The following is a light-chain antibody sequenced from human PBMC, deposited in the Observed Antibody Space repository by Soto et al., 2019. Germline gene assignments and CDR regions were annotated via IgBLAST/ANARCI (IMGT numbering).Light chain of an antibody. CDR3: QQYDRVLGT. CDR1: QSISHW. CDR2: DAS. Sequence: DIQMTQSPATLSASVGDSVTITCRASQSISHWLAWYQQKPGKAPKFLIYDASSLESGVPSRFSGSGSGTEFTLTISSLQPDDFATYYCQQYDRVLGTFGPGPKVDIK. J-gene: IGKJ1*01. V-gene: IGKV1-5*01.